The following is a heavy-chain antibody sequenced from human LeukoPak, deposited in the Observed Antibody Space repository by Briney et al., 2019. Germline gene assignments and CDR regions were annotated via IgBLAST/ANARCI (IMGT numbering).Heavy chain of an antibody. CDR2: ISSSSSYI. D-gene: IGHD5-12*01. CDR3: ARDATYSRGFDP. J-gene: IGHJ5*02. CDR1: GFTFNRYS. Sequence: GGSLRLSCAASGFTFNRYSMNWVRQAPGKGLEWVSSISSSSSYIHYADSVKGRFTISRDNPKNSLYLQMNSLRAEDTAVYYCARDATYSRGFDPWGQGTLVTVSS. V-gene: IGHV3-21*01.